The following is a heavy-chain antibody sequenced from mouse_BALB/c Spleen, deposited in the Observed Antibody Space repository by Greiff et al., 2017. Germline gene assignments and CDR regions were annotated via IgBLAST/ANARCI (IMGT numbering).Heavy chain of an antibody. Sequence: EVQLQQSGAELVKPGASVKLSCTASGFNIKDTYMHWVKQRPEQGLEWIGRIDPANGNTKYDPKFQGKATITADTSSNTAYLQLSSLTSEDTAVYYCARLVYRYGGYYYAMDYWGQGTSVTVSS. J-gene: IGHJ4*01. CDR3: ARLVYRYGGYYYAMDY. CDR2: IDPANGNT. CDR1: GFNIKDTY. D-gene: IGHD2-14*01. V-gene: IGHV14-3*02.